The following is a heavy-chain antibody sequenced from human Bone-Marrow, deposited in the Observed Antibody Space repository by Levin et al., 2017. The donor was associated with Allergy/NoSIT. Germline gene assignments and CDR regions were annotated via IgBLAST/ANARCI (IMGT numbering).Heavy chain of an antibody. CDR3: ARGEYSTSEIDF. J-gene: IGHJ4*02. Sequence: SETLSLTCTVSRGSMSNYYWNWIRQPPGKGLEWIGYISSTESTNYSPDLKGRVTISTTETQFSLRLTSVTAADTAVYFCARGEYSTSEIDFWGQGILFTVSS. CDR2: ISSTEST. V-gene: IGHV4-59*01. D-gene: IGHD5-18*01. CDR1: RGSMSNYY.